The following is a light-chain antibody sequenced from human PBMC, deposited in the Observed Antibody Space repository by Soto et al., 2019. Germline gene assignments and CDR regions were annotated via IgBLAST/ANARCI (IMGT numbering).Light chain of an antibody. CDR2: DES. Sequence: EIVLTQSPATLSLSPGERATLSCRASQSVSRYLAWYQQKPGQAPRLVIYDESNRATGIPARFSGSGSGTDFTLTISSLEPEDFAVYYCQQRSSWPLTVGGGTKVDIK. CDR1: QSVSRY. V-gene: IGKV3-11*01. CDR3: QQRSSWPLT. J-gene: IGKJ4*01.